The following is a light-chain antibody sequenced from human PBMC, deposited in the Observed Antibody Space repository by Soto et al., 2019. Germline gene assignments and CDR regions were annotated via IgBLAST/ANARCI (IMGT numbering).Light chain of an antibody. V-gene: IGKV3-11*01. Sequence: EIVLTQSPATLSLTPGERATLSCRPSQSVSSYLAWYQQKPGQAPRLLIYDASNRATGIPARFSGSGSGTDFTLTISSLEPVDFAVYYCQQRSNWPLTFGGGTKVEIK. CDR3: QQRSNWPLT. J-gene: IGKJ4*01. CDR1: QSVSSY. CDR2: DAS.